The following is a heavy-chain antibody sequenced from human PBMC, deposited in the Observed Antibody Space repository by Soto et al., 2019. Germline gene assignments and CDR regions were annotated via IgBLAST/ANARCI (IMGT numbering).Heavy chain of an antibody. Sequence: GASVKVSCKASGYTFPSYAISWVRQAPGQGLELMGWISGYNGNTNYAQKLQGRVTMTTDTSTSTAYMELRNLRSDDTAVYYCATSTITMIRGVIYFYYGVDVWGQGTTVTVSS. CDR3: ATSTITMIRGVIYFYYGVDV. J-gene: IGHJ6*02. CDR2: ISGYNGNT. V-gene: IGHV1-18*04. CDR1: GYTFPSYA. D-gene: IGHD3-10*01.